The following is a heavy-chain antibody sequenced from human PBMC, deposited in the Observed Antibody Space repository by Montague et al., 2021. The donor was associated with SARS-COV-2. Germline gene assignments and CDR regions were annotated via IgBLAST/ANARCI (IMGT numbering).Heavy chain of an antibody. J-gene: IGHJ6*02. V-gene: IGHV3-21*01. Sequence: SLRLSCAASGFTFSSYSMNWVRQAPGKGLEWVSSISSSSSYIYYADSVKGRFTISRDNAKNSLYLQMNSPRAEDTAVYYYASYQNYHYYYGMDVWGQGTTVTVSS. CDR2: ISSSSSYI. CDR3: ASYQNYHYYYGMDV. D-gene: IGHD2-2*01. CDR1: GFTFSSYS.